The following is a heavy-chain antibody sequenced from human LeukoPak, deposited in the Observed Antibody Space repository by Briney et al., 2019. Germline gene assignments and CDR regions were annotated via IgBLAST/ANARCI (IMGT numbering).Heavy chain of an antibody. Sequence: SQTLSLTCTVSGGSISSSNYYWSWIRQPAGKGLEWIGRIYTSGSTNYNPSLKSRVTISVDTSKNQFSLKLSSVTAADTAVYYCARGPVGAVAIHGPSYYYGMDVWGQGTTVTVSS. CDR2: IYTSGST. J-gene: IGHJ6*02. V-gene: IGHV4-61*02. D-gene: IGHD6-19*01. CDR1: GGSISSSNYY. CDR3: ARGPVGAVAIHGPSYYYGMDV.